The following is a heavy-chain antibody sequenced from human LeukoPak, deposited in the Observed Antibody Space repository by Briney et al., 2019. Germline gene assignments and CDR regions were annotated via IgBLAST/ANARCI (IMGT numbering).Heavy chain of an antibody. V-gene: IGHV1-8*01. CDR1: GYTLTSYD. J-gene: IGHJ6*04. CDR2: MNPNSGNT. Sequence: ASVKVSCKASGYTLTSYDINWVRQATGQGLEWIGWMNPNSGNTGYAQKFQGRVTMTRNTSISTAHMELSSLRSEGTAVYYCARWWVTMVRGVISYAMDVWGKGTTVTVSS. D-gene: IGHD3-10*01. CDR3: ARWWVTMVRGVISYAMDV.